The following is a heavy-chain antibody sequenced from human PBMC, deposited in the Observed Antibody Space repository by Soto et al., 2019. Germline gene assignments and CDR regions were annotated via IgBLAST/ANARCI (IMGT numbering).Heavy chain of an antibody. V-gene: IGHV4-38-2*01. D-gene: IGHD3-3*01. J-gene: IGHJ5*02. CDR3: ARVTIFEYSFDP. CDR2: IYHSGSA. CDR1: SYSISAGSY. Sequence: LQPLSLTCAMSSYSISAGSYWAWIRQPPGKGLEWIGNIYHSGSAHYNPSLKSRVTMSVDTSKNNFSLRLTSVTAADTAVYYCARVTIFEYSFDPWGQGILLTVSS.